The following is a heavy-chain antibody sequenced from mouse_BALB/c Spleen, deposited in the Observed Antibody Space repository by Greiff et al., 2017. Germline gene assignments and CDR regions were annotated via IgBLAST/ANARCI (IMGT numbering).Heavy chain of an antibody. V-gene: IGHV2-9*02. CDR2: IWAGGST. CDR3: ARLYDGYLGY. D-gene: IGHD2-3*01. CDR1: GFSLTSYG. Sequence: VQRVESGPGLVAPSQSLSITCTVSGFSLTSYGVHWVRQPPGKGLEWLGVIWAGGSTNYNSALMSRLSISKDNSKSQVFLKMNSLQTDDTAMYYCARLYDGYLGYWGQGTTLTVSS. J-gene: IGHJ2*01.